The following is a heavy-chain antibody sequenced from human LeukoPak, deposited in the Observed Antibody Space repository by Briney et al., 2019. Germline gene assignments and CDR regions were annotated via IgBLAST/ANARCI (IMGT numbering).Heavy chain of an antibody. Sequence: SVKVSCKASGGTFSSYAISWVRQAPGQGLAWMGGIIPIFGTANYAQKFQGRVTITTDESTNTDYMELSSLRSEDTAVYYCARASGYDSSFDYWGQGTLVTVSS. CDR2: IIPIFGTA. CDR1: GGTFSSYA. J-gene: IGHJ4*02. V-gene: IGHV1-69*05. D-gene: IGHD5-12*01. CDR3: ARASGYDSSFDY.